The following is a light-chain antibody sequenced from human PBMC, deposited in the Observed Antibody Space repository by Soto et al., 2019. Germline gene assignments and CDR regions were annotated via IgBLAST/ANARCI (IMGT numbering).Light chain of an antibody. CDR1: RNDVGGYKY. CDR2: EVT. CDR3: SSYAGSTNLL. Sequence: QSVLTQPPSASGSPGQSVTISCTGTRNDVGGYKYVSWYQQHPGKAPKLIIYEVTKRPSGVPDRFSGSKSGNTASLTVSGLQPEDEADYFCSSYAGSTNLLFGGGTQLTVL. V-gene: IGLV2-8*01. J-gene: IGLJ2*01.